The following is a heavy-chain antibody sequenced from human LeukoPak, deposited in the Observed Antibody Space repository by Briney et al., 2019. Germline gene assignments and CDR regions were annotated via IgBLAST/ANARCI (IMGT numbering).Heavy chain of an antibody. J-gene: IGHJ5*02. CDR2: INHSGST. V-gene: IGHV4-34*01. CDR1: GGSFSGYY. Sequence: SETLSLTCAVYGGSFSGYYWSWIRQPPGKGLEWIGEINHSGSTNYNPSLKSRVTISVDTSKNKFSLKLSSVTAADTAVYYCARSYAAMAYNWFDPWGQGTLVTVSS. CDR3: ARSYAAMAYNWFDP. D-gene: IGHD5-18*01.